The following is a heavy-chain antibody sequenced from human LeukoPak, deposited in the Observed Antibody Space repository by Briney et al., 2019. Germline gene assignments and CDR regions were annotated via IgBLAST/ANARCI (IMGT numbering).Heavy chain of an antibody. V-gene: IGHV4-39*01. J-gene: IGHJ5*02. CDR2: IYYTGTT. Sequence: SETLSLTCTVSGGSISSSSHSWGWIRQPPGKGLEWTGSIYYTGTTYYNPSLKSRVTISVDTSKNQFSLKLNSVTAADTAVYYCAQSLGSSNWIGNWFDPWGQGTLVTVSS. D-gene: IGHD6-13*01. CDR3: AQSLGSSNWIGNWFDP. CDR1: GGSISSSSHS.